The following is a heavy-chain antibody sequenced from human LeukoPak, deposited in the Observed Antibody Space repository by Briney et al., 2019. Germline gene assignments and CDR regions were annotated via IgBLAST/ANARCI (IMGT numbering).Heavy chain of an antibody. Sequence: PGGSLRLSCAASGFTFSSYSMNWLRQAPGKGLEWVSSISSSSSYIYYADSVKGRFTISRDNAKNSLYLQMNSLRAEDTAVYYCARDLVGATLDAFDIWGQGTMVTVSS. D-gene: IGHD1-26*01. CDR1: GFTFSSYS. V-gene: IGHV3-21*01. CDR3: ARDLVGATLDAFDI. CDR2: ISSSSSYI. J-gene: IGHJ3*02.